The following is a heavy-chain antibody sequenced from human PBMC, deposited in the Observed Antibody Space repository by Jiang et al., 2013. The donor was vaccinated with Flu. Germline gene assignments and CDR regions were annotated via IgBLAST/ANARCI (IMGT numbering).Heavy chain of an antibody. V-gene: IGHV4-61*02. Sequence: PGLVRPSQTLSLTCTVSGGSISTGNYYWSWIRQPAGKGLEWIGRINTSGNTNYDPSLKSRVTISVDTSNNQFSLNLSSVTAADTAVYYCARWGSSASPIDYWGQGTLVTVSS. D-gene: IGHD6-6*01. CDR2: INTSGNT. J-gene: IGHJ4*02. CDR1: GGSISTGNYY. CDR3: ARWGSSASPIDY.